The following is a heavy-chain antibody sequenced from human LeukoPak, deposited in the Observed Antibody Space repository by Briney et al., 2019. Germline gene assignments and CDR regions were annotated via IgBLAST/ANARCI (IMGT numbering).Heavy chain of an antibody. V-gene: IGHV3-23*01. CDR1: GFTFSSYA. CDR3: ASHYYDSSGYYYNDY. J-gene: IGHJ4*02. D-gene: IGHD3-22*01. Sequence: GGSLRLSCAASGFTFSSYAMSWVRQAPGKGLEWVSAISGSGGSTYYADSVKGRFTISRDNSKNTLYLQMNGLRAEDTAVYYCASHYYDSSGYYYNDYWGQGTLVTVSS. CDR2: ISGSGGST.